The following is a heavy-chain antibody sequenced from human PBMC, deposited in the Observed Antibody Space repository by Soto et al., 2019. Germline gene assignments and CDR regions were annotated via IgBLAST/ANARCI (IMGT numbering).Heavy chain of an antibody. V-gene: IGHV3-21*01. Sequence: PGGSLRLSCAASGFTFSSYSMNWVRQAPGKGLEWVSSISSSSSYIYYADSVKGRFTISRDNAKNSLYLQMNSLRAEDTAVYYCARDADPDTAMVLYYYYGMDVWGQGTTVTVSS. CDR2: ISSSSSYI. J-gene: IGHJ6*02. CDR1: GFTFSSYS. D-gene: IGHD5-18*01. CDR3: ARDADPDTAMVLYYYYGMDV.